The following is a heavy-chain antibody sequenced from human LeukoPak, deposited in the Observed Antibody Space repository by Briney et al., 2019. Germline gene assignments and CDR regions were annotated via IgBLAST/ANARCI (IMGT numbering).Heavy chain of an antibody. CDR3: ARGGGARPGWNYGYYYYYMDV. V-gene: IGHV4-39*07. D-gene: IGHD1-7*01. CDR1: GGSISSSSYY. J-gene: IGHJ6*03. CDR2: INHSGST. Sequence: SETLSLTCTVSGGSISSSSYYWGWIRQPPGKGLEWIGEINHSGSTNYNPSLKSRVTISVDTSKNQFSLKLSSVTAADTAVYYCARGGGARPGWNYGYYYYYMDVWGKGTTVTVSS.